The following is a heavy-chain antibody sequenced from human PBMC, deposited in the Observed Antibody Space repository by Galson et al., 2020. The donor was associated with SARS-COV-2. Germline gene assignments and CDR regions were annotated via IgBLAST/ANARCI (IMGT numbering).Heavy chain of an antibody. CDR1: GGSISSSHW. CDR2: LYNSRST. V-gene: IGHV4-4*02. Sequence: SETLSLTCAVSGGSISSSHWRCWVRQPPGKGLEWNGELYNSRSTHYNPSLMSRVTITVDKSKNQFSLKLRSVTAADTAVYYCARGPLLWFGELPFRAFDIWGQGTMVTVSS. CDR3: ARGPLLWFGELPFRAFDI. J-gene: IGHJ3*02. D-gene: IGHD3-10*01.